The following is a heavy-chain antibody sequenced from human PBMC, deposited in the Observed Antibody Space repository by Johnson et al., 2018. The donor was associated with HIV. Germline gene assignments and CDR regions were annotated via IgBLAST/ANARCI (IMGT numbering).Heavy chain of an antibody. CDR3: ARGVTGYSYGT. V-gene: IGHV3-30*02. J-gene: IGHJ3*01. Sequence: QVQLVESGGGVVQPGGSLRLSCAASGFTFSSYGMHWVRQAPGKGLEWVAFIRYDGSNKCYADSVKGRFTISRDNSKNTLYLQMNSLRAEDTAVYYCARGVTGYSYGTWGQGTMVTVSS. D-gene: IGHD5-18*01. CDR1: GFTFSSYG. CDR2: IRYDGSNK.